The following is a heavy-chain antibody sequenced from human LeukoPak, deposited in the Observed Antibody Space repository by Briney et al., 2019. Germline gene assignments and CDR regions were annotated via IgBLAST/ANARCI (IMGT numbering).Heavy chain of an antibody. V-gene: IGHV3-30*02. CDR1: GFTFGSYG. CDR2: IRPDGSNK. J-gene: IGHJ4*02. CDR3: AKAYGSGWYYYFDY. Sequence: PGGSLRLSCAASGFTFGSYGMHWVRQAPGKGLEWVAFIRPDGSNKYYAGSVKGRFTLSRDNSKNTLYLQMNSLRAEDTAVYYCAKAYGSGWYYYFDYWGQGTLVTVSS. D-gene: IGHD6-19*01.